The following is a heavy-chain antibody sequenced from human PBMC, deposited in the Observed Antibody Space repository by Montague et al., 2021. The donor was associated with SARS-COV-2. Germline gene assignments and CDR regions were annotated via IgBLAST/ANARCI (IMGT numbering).Heavy chain of an antibody. V-gene: IGHV4-39*01. D-gene: IGHD3-16*01. CDR2: IYYSGST. CDR1: GGSISSSTYY. CDR3: ARTGEGLSRQSDHWFDL. Sequence: SETLSLTCTVSGGSISSSTYYWGRIRQPPGKGLEWIGSIYYSGSTYYNTSLKSRVTISVDTSRNQFSLKLRSVTAADTAVYYCARTGEGLSRQSDHWFDLWGQGTLVTVSS. J-gene: IGHJ5*02.